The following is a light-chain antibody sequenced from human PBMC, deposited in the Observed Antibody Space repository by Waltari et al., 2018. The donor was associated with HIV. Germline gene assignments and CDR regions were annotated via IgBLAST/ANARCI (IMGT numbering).Light chain of an antibody. CDR2: EVS. Sequence: QSALTQPPSPSGSPGQSVTISCTGTSSHVCRFYLVSWYQQHPGKAPKFIIDEVSKRPSGVPDRFSGSKSGNTASLTVSGLQAEDEADYYCSSYAGSNWVFGGGTKLTVL. V-gene: IGLV2-8*01. J-gene: IGLJ3*02. CDR1: SSHVCRFYL. CDR3: SSYAGSNWV.